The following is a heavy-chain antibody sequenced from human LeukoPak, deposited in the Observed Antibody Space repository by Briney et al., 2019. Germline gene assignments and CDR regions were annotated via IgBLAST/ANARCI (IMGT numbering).Heavy chain of an antibody. V-gene: IGHV3-64D*06. J-gene: IGHJ3*01. Sequence: GGSPRLSCSASGFTFSGYPMHWVRQAPGKGLESVSTISSNGGNTHYADSVKGRFTISRDNSKNTLYLQMSSLRTEDTAVYYCVKDLDDYPPSDAFDLWGQGTVVTVSS. CDR1: GFTFSGYP. CDR3: VKDLDDYPPSDAFDL. D-gene: IGHD5-24*01. CDR2: ISSNGGNT.